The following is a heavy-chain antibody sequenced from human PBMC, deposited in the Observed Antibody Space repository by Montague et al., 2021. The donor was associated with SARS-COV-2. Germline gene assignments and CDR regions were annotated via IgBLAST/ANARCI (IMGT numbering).Heavy chain of an antibody. CDR2: IFYSGTT. J-gene: IGHJ4*01. CDR1: GASISSSENS. D-gene: IGHD3-16*02. Sequence: SETLSLTCTVSGASISSSENSWSWIRQSPGKGLEWFGSIFYSGTTYFNPSLRSRITISVDTSKNQFSLKVTSVTAADTAVYYCARHVTFGGVVVALDDWGQGPLVSVSS. V-gene: IGHV4-39*01. CDR3: ARHVTFGGVVVALDD.